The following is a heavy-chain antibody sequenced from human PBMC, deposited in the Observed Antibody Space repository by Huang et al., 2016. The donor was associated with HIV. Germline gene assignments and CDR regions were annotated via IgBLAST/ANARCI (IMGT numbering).Heavy chain of an antibody. CDR2: VYFLGNT. Sequence: QLRESGPGLVTPSETLSLTCSASGPSMTSSTFYWGWFRQPPGRGRKWIGSVYFLGNTYYNPSLKSRVTISIDTANKQYSMRLTAGTAADTAVYFCAREVRSVDTDRPDGYYYRGLDVWGQGTTVIVSS. J-gene: IGHJ6*02. V-gene: IGHV4-39*02. D-gene: IGHD2-2*03. CDR1: GPSMTSSTFY. CDR3: AREVRSVDTDRPDGYYYRGLDV.